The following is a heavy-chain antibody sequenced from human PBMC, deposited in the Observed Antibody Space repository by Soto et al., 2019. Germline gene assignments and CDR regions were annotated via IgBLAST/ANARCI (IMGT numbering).Heavy chain of an antibody. CDR1: VYTFTSYG. J-gene: IGHJ4*02. D-gene: IGHD3-9*01. CDR3: ARLLKLRYFDWSSD. CDR2: ISAYNGNT. V-gene: IGHV1-18*01. Sequence: ASGKVSCKASVYTFTSYGISWVRQAPGQGLEWMGWISAYNGNTNYAQKLQGRVTMTTDTSTSTAYMELRSLRSDDTAVYYCARLLKLRYFDWSSDWGQGTLVTVSS.